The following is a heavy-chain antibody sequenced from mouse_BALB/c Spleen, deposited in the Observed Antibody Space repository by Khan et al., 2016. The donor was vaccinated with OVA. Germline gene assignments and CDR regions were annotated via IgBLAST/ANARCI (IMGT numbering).Heavy chain of an antibody. CDR3: ARIYGGDFDY. CDR1: GYSITSDYA. D-gene: IGHD1-1*01. V-gene: IGHV3-2*02. Sequence: EVQLHESGPGLVKPSQSLSLTCTVTGYSITSDYAWNWIRQFPGNKLEWMGYISYSGNTKYNPSLKSRISITRDTSKNQFFLQLNSVTAEDTATYYCARIYGGDFDYWGQGTTLTVSS. CDR2: ISYSGNT. J-gene: IGHJ2*01.